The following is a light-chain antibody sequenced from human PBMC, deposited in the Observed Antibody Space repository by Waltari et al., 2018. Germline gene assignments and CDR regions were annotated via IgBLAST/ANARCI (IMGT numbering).Light chain of an antibody. J-gene: IGKJ5*01. CDR1: QSVLYSSNNKNY. CDR2: WAS. V-gene: IGKV4-1*01. Sequence: DIVMTQSPDSLAVSLGERATINCKSSQSVLYSSNNKNYLAWYRQKPGQPPKLLIYWASTRESGVPDRFSGSGSGTDFTLTINSLQPEDFATYYCQQYWSYPITFAQGTRLEIE. CDR3: QQYWSYPIT.